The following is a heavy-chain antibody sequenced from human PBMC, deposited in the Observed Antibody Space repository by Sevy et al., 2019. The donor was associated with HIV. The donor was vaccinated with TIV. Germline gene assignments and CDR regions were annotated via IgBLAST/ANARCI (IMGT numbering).Heavy chain of an antibody. CDR1: GGTFSNYA. D-gene: IGHD3-22*01. CDR2: IIPIFGTT. J-gene: IGHJ4*02. V-gene: IGHV1-69*13. CDR3: ATTKDYYDSSGSPFDY. Sequence: ASVKVSCKASGGTFSNYALSWVRQAPGQGLEWLGGIIPIFGTTNSSQKFQGRVTITADESTTTVYMELSSLRSEDTAIYYCATTKDYYDSSGSPFDYWGQGTLVTVSS.